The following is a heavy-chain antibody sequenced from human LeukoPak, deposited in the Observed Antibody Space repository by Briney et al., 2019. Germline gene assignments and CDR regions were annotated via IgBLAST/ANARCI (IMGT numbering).Heavy chain of an antibody. CDR1: GGSITSRSDY. CDR3: ARHGAAAGPFFYYYYMDV. Sequence: SETLSLTCNVSGGSITSRSDYWGWICQPPGKGLEWIGSFYYSGGTFYNPSLKSRVTIPVDTSKNQFSLNLSSVTAADTAVYYRARHGAAAGPFFYYYYMDVWGKGTTVTVSS. CDR2: FYYSGGT. D-gene: IGHD6-13*01. J-gene: IGHJ6*03. V-gene: IGHV4-39*01.